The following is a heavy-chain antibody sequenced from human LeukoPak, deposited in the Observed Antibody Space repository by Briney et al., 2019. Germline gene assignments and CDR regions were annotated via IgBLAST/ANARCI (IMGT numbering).Heavy chain of an antibody. V-gene: IGHV3-64*01. J-gene: IGHJ3*02. Sequence: PGGSLRLSCAASGFTFSSYAMHWVRQAPGKGLEYVSAISSNGGSTYYANSVKGRFTISRDNSKNTLYLQMGSLRAEDMAVYYCARRLVVVVAATTDAFDIWGQGTMVTVSS. CDR1: GFTFSSYA. CDR3: ARRLVVVVAATTDAFDI. D-gene: IGHD2-15*01. CDR2: ISSNGGST.